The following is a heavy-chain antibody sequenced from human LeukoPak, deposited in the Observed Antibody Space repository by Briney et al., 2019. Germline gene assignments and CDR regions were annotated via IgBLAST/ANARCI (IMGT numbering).Heavy chain of an antibody. CDR3: ARVPSAHFDWLLSPEFDY. CDR1: GYTFTSYG. D-gene: IGHD3-9*01. J-gene: IGHJ4*02. V-gene: IGHV1-18*01. CDR2: ISAYNGNT. Sequence: ASVKVSCKASGYTFTSYGISWVRQAPGQGLEWMGWISAYNGNTNYAQKLQGRVTMTTDTSTSTAYMELRSLRSDDTAVYYCARVPSAHFDWLLSPEFDYWGQGTLVTVSS.